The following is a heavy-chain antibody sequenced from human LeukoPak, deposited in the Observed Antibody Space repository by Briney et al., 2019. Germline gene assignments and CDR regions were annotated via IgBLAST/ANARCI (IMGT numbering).Heavy chain of an antibody. CDR3: ATRSIVGATRWGYFDY. Sequence: KPSETLSLTCTVSGGSISSYYWSWIRQPPGKGLEWIGYIYYSGSTNYNPSLKSRVTISVDTSKNQFSLKLSSVTAADTAVYYCATRSIVGATRWGYFDYWGQGTLVTVSS. CDR2: IYYSGST. V-gene: IGHV4-59*08. CDR1: GGSISSYY. D-gene: IGHD1-26*01. J-gene: IGHJ4*02.